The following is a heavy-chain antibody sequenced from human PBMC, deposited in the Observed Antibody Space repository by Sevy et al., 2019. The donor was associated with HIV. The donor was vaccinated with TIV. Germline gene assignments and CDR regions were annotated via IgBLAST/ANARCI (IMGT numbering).Heavy chain of an antibody. CDR3: VKDARAWLAAAQFDY. J-gene: IGHJ4*02. CDR2: ISWDGDNT. V-gene: IGHV3-43D*04. Sequence: GGCLRLSCAASGFTFDDYVMHCVRQAPGKGLEWVSFISWDGDNTNYADSVKGRFTISRDNSKNSLYLQMNSLRPEDSALYYCVKDARAWLAAAQFDYWGQGTLVSVSS. D-gene: IGHD6-25*01. CDR1: GFTFDDYV.